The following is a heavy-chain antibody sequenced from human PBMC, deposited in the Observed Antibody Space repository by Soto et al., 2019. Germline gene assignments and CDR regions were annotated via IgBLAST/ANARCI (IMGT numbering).Heavy chain of an antibody. Sequence: GGSLRLSCAASGFTFTRYSMNWVRQAPGKGLEWVSSISSTTNYIYYGDSMKGRFTISRDNGKNSLYMEIHSLRAEDTAVYYCARESEDLTSNFDYCGQGTMVTVYS. V-gene: IGHV3-21*06. J-gene: IGHJ4*02. CDR2: ISSTTNYI. CDR1: GFTFTRYS. CDR3: ARESEDLTSNFDY.